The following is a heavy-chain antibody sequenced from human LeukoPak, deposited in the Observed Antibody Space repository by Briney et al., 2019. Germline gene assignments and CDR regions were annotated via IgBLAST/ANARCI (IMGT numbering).Heavy chain of an antibody. D-gene: IGHD3-16*02. Sequence: SETLSLTCTVSGGSIGTYYWSWIRQSAGKGLDWIGYMYVTGSTRYNPYLQSRVTISLDTSRNQFFLKMSSVTAADTPVYYCARHIGGGIEDMDVWGKGTKVTVSS. J-gene: IGHJ6*03. CDR1: GGSIGTYY. CDR2: MYVTGST. CDR3: ARHIGGGIEDMDV. V-gene: IGHV4-59*08.